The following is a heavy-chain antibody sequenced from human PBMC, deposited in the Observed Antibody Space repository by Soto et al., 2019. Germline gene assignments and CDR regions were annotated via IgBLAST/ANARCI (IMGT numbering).Heavy chain of an antibody. Sequence: SETLSLTCTVSGGSISSYYWSWIRQPPGKGLEWIGYIYYSGSTNYNPSLKSRVTISVDTSKNQFSLKLSSVTAADTAVYYCARDPWGTGNQFLYGMDVWGQGTTVTVSS. CDR2: IYYSGST. D-gene: IGHD1-1*01. J-gene: IGHJ6*02. CDR3: ARDPWGTGNQFLYGMDV. CDR1: GGSISSYY. V-gene: IGHV4-59*01.